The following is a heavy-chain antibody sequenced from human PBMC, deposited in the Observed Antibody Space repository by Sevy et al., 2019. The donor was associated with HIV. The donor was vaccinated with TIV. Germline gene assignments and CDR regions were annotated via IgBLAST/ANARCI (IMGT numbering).Heavy chain of an antibody. CDR1: GYTFTGYY. J-gene: IGHJ3*02. V-gene: IGHV1-2*02. CDR3: ASTRYYYDSSGDRAFDI. CDR2: INPNSGGT. Sequence: ASLKVSCKASGYTFTGYYMHWVRQAPGQGLEWMGWINPNSGGTNYAQKFQGRVTMTRDTSISTAYMELSRLRSDDTAVYYCASTRYYYDSSGDRAFDIWGQGTMVTVSS. D-gene: IGHD3-22*01.